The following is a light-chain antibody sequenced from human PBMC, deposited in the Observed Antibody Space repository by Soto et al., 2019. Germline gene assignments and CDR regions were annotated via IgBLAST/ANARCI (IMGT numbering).Light chain of an antibody. V-gene: IGLV2-14*01. CDR3: ISFTSSGALEVL. J-gene: IGLJ2*01. CDR1: SNDVGSYNY. Sequence: SALTQPASVSGSPGQSITVSCTGTSNDVGSYNYVSGYQQHQGKAPKLMIYEVSNRPSGVSNRFSGSKSGNTAFLTISGLQAEDATAYYLISFTSSGALEVLFGGWTQLT. CDR2: EVS.